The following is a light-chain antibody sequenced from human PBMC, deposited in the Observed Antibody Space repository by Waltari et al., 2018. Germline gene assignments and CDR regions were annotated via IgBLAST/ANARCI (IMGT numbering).Light chain of an antibody. CDR1: RPRIRHNS. CDR2: RNN. CDR3: AAWDDSLSGRV. J-gene: IGLJ3*02. V-gene: IGLV1-47*01. Sequence: QSVLTQPPSASGTPGPRVTIPCSGTRPRIRHNSVYCYQQLPATAPKLLIYRNNQRPSGVPDRFSGAKSGTSASLAISGLRSEDEADYYCAAWDDSLSGRVFGGGTKVTVL.